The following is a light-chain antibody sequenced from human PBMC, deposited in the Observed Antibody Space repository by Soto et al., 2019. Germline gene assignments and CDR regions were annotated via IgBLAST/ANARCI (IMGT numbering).Light chain of an antibody. CDR1: SSDVGGYNS. CDR2: DVT. V-gene: IGLV2-14*01. CDR3: SSYTSTTTLEV. J-gene: IGLJ1*01. Sequence: QSVLTQPASVSGSPGQSITISCTGTSSDVGGYNSVSWYQQHPGKAPKLMIYDVTNRPSGVSNRVSGSKSGNTASLTISGLQAEDEADYYCSSYTSTTTLEVFGTGTKLTVL.